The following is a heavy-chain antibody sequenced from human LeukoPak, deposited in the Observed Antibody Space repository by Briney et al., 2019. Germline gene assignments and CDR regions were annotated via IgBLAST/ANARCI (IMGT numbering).Heavy chain of an antibody. CDR1: GGSVSDYY. Sequence: SETLSLTCTISGGSVSDYYWSWIRQSPGKGLEWIGYIYYTGSTTYNPSLKSRVTISADTSKNQFSLKLSSVTAADTAVYYCARLSRYSTVVTPEIGYYYYMDVWGKGTTVTVSS. CDR2: IYYTGST. D-gene: IGHD4-23*01. V-gene: IGHV4-59*02. J-gene: IGHJ6*03. CDR3: ARLSRYSTVVTPEIGYYYYMDV.